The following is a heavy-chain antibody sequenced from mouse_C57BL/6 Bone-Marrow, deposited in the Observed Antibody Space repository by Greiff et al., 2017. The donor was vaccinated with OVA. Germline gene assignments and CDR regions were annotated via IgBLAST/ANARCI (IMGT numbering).Heavy chain of an antibody. J-gene: IGHJ4*01. CDR3: ARLMDY. CDR1: GFTFSSYG. V-gene: IGHV5-6*01. Sequence: EVNLVESGGDLVKPGGSLKLSCAASGFTFSSYGMSWVRQTPDKRLEWVATISSGGSYTYYPDSVKGRFTISRDNAKNTLYLQMSSLKSEDTAMYYCARLMDYWGQGTSVTVSS. CDR2: ISSGGSYT.